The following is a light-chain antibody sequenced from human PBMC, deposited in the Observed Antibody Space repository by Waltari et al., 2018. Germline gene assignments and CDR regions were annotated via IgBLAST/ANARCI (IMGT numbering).Light chain of an antibody. CDR3: QQYDISPLT. CDR1: QTVRTTY. CDR2: GAS. V-gene: IGKV3-20*01. J-gene: IGKJ4*01. Sequence: EIVLTQSPGTLSLSPGERATLSCRASQTVRTTYLAWYQQKPGQAPTLLIYGASSRATGIPDRFSSSESGTDFSRTISSLEPEDYAVYYCQQYDISPLTFGGGTNVEIK.